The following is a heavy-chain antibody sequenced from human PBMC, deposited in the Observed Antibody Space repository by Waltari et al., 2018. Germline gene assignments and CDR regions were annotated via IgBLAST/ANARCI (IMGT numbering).Heavy chain of an antibody. CDR3: ARGDRSNYGSLDY. J-gene: IGHJ4*02. V-gene: IGHV4-34*01. D-gene: IGHD4-4*01. CDR1: GGSFSGYY. CDR2: IKHSGST. Sequence: QVQLQQWGAGLLKPSETLSLTCAVYGGSFSGYYWSWIRQPPGKGLEWIGEIKHSGSTNYNPSLKSRVTISVDTSKNQFSLKLSSVTAADTAVYYCARGDRSNYGSLDYWGQGTLVTVSS.